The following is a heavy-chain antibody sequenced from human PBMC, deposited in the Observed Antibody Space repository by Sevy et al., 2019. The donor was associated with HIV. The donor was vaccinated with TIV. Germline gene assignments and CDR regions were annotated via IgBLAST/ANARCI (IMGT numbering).Heavy chain of an antibody. Sequence: GGSLRLSCAASGFTFSSYAMSWVRQAPGKGLEWVSAISGSGGSTYYADSVKGRFTISRDNSKNTLYLQMNSLRAEDTAVYYCAKDTPNISYDSSGYYYPQYFDYWGQGTLVTVSS. CDR2: ISGSGGST. J-gene: IGHJ4*02. CDR1: GFTFSSYA. D-gene: IGHD3-22*01. CDR3: AKDTPNISYDSSGYYYPQYFDY. V-gene: IGHV3-23*01.